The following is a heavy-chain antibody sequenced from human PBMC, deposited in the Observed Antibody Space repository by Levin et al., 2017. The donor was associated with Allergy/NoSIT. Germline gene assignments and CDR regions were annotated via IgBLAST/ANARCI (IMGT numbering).Heavy chain of an antibody. V-gene: IGHV3-72*01. J-gene: IGHJ6*02. CDR2: TSNKAHSYTT. CDR3: ARDSWGIGGNYYYGMDV. D-gene: IGHD1-26*01. CDR1: GFTVNDHY. Sequence: GGSLRLSCAASGFTVNDHYMDWVRQAPGRGLEWVGRTSNKAHSYTTQHAASVKGRFTISRDDSKNSLYLQMNSLKTEDTAVYFCARDSWGIGGNYYYGMDVWGQGTTVTVSS.